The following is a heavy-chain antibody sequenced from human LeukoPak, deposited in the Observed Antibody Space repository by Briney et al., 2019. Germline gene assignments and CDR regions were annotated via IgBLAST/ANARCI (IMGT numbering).Heavy chain of an antibody. CDR3: ARASVREPYYFDY. V-gene: IGHV4-61*01. J-gene: IGHJ4*02. Sequence: KSSETLSLTCTVSGGSVSSGSYYWSWIRQPPGKGLEWIGYIYYSGSTNYNPSLKSRVTISVDTSKRQFSLKLSSVTAADTAVYYCARASVREPYYFDYWGQGTLVTVSS. D-gene: IGHD3-10*01. CDR1: GGSVSSGSYY. CDR2: IYYSGST.